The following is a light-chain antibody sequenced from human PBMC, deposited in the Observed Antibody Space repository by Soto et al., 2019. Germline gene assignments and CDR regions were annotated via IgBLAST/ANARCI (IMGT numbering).Light chain of an antibody. Sequence: DIQMTQSPSSLSVSVGDRVTITCRASQSIANYLNWYQQKPGKAPKLLVYAASSLQSGVPSRFSGNGSGRDFTLTISSLQPEDFATYYCQQSDSYPYTFGQGTKLDIK. V-gene: IGKV1-39*01. CDR1: QSIANY. CDR3: QQSDSYPYT. CDR2: AAS. J-gene: IGKJ2*01.